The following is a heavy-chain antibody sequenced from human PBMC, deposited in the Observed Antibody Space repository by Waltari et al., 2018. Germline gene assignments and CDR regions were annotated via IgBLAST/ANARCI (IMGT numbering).Heavy chain of an antibody. J-gene: IGHJ3*01. V-gene: IGHV4-39*01. CDR2: ISCSGAT. CDR3: ATYVGASVGTAAFDV. Sequence: GWIRAPPGKGLWWTGTISCSGATYNSPSLRSRVTICVDTSKNQFSLKLSSVTAADTAVYYCATYVGASVGTAAFDVWGQGTMVTVSS. D-gene: IGHD6-13*01.